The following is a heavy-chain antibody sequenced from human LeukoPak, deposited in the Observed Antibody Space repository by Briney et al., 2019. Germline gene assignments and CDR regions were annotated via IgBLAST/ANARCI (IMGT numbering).Heavy chain of an antibody. CDR1: GFTFSSYA. Sequence: GGSLRLSCAASGFTFSSYAMSWVRQAPGKGLEWVSAISHSGGSTYYADSVKGRFTISRDNSKNTLYLQMNSLRAEDTAVYYCARDPGIAAAGTVGYFDYWGQGILVTVSS. CDR2: ISHSGGST. D-gene: IGHD6-13*01. J-gene: IGHJ4*02. V-gene: IGHV3-23*01. CDR3: ARDPGIAAAGTVGYFDY.